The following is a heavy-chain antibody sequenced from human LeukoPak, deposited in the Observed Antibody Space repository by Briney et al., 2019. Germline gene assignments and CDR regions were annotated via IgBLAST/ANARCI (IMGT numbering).Heavy chain of an antibody. V-gene: IGHV3-30*18. J-gene: IGHJ6*02. CDR3: AKDGADIVATISNYYYGMDV. CDR1: GFTFRSYG. CDR2: ISYDGSNK. D-gene: IGHD5-12*01. Sequence: PGRSLRLSCAASGFTFRSYGMHWVRQAPGKGLEWVAVISYDGSNKYYADSVKGRFTISRDNSKNTLYLQMNSLRAEDTAVYYCAKDGADIVATISNYYYGMDVWGQGTTVTVSS.